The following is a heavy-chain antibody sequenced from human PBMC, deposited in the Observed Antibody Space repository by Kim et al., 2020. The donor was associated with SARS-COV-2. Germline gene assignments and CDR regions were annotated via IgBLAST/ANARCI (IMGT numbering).Heavy chain of an antibody. Sequence: NPSLKSRVTISVDTSKNQFSLRLSSVTAADTAVYYCARGLLRYLDWSLVYWGQGTLVTVSS. V-gene: IGHV4-34*01. D-gene: IGHD3-9*01. CDR3: ARGLLRYLDWSLVY. J-gene: IGHJ4*02.